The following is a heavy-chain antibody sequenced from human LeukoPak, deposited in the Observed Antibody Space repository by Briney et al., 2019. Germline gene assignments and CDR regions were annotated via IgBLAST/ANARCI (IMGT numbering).Heavy chain of an antibody. D-gene: IGHD4-17*01. CDR1: GFTFSSYA. CDR2: ISYDGSNK. J-gene: IGHJ4*02. CDR3: ARDGGYGDHFYFDY. Sequence: GRSLRLSCAASGFTFSSYAMHWIRQAPGKGLEWVAVISYDGSNKYYADSVKGRFTISRDNSKNTLYLQMNSLRAEDTAVYYCARDGGYGDHFYFDYWGQGTLVTVSS. V-gene: IGHV3-30-3*01.